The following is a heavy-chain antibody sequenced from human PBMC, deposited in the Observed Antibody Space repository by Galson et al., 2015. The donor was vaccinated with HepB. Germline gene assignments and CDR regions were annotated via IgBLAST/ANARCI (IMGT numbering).Heavy chain of an antibody. Sequence: SLRLSCAASGFTFSSYWMSWVRQAPGKGLEWVANIKEDGSVKYYVDSVKGRFTISRDNAKNSLYLQMNSLRAEDTAVYYCAKTRVGAAFFDYWGQGTLVTVSS. V-gene: IGHV3-7*01. J-gene: IGHJ4*02. CDR1: GFTFSSYW. CDR3: AKTRVGAAFFDY. D-gene: IGHD1-26*01. CDR2: IKEDGSVK.